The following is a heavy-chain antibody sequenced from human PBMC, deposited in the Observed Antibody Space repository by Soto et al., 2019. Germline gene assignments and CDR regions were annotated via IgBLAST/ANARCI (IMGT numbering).Heavy chain of an antibody. CDR2: IYPGDSDT. CDR1: GYSFTSYW. D-gene: IGHD6-13*01. Sequence: GESLKISCKGSGYSFTSYWIGWVLQMPGKGLEWMGIIYPGDSDTRYSPSFQGQVTISADKSISTAYLQWSSLKASDTAMYYWARHKSNWYRDAFESWGQGTMVTVSS. J-gene: IGHJ3*02. CDR3: ARHKSNWYRDAFES. V-gene: IGHV5-51*01.